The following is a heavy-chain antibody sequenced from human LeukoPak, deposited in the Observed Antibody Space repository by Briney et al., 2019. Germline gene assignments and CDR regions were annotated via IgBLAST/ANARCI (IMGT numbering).Heavy chain of an antibody. CDR2: IKQDGSEK. V-gene: IGHV3-7*03. J-gene: IGHJ3*02. D-gene: IGHD3-3*01. CDR1: GFTFSSYW. Sequence: PGGSLRLSCAASGFTFSSYWMSWVRQAPGKGLEWVANIKQDGSEKYYVDSVKGRFTISRDNSKNTLYLQMNSLRAEDTAVYYCAKGDQITIFGVVKLGAFDIWGQGTMVTVSS. CDR3: AKGDQITIFGVVKLGAFDI.